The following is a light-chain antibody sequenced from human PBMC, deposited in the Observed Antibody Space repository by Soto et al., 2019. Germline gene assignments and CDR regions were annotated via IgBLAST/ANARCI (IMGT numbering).Light chain of an antibody. CDR3: QQRFFKCFS. CDR2: DES. V-gene: IGKV1-39*01. Sequence: TQMTQSPSSLSASVGDRVTITCRASQDIDIYLSWYQQKPGKVPKLLIYDESTLQSGFPSRFRGSGSGTDFTVTIITLQPEHLACYDCQQRFFKCFSFGQGTKV. CDR1: QDIDIY. J-gene: IGKJ2*01.